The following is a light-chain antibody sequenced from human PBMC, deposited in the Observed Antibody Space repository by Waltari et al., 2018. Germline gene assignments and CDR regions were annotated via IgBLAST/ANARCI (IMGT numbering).Light chain of an antibody. V-gene: IGLV1-40*01. Sequence: QSLLTQPPSVSGAPGQRVPISCTGSRSNIGASSYVHWYQQLPGTAPKLLIFGDSIRPSGVPDRFSASKSASSASLAIAVLQAEDEADYYCQSYDRGLSAWVFGGGTKLIV. CDR2: GDS. CDR3: QSYDRGLSAWV. J-gene: IGLJ3*02. CDR1: RSNIGASSY.